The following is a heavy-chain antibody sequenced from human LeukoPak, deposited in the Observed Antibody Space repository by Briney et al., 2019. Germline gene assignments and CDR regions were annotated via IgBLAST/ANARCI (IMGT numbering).Heavy chain of an antibody. J-gene: IGHJ2*01. CDR1: GGSISSGSYY. D-gene: IGHD6-19*01. Sequence: SETLSLTCTVSGGSISSGSYYWSWIRQPAGKGLEWIGRIYTSGSTNYNPYPKSRVTISVDTSKNQFSLKLSSVAAADTAVYYCAATSIAVAAWYFDLWGRGTLVTVSS. CDR3: AATSIAVAAWYFDL. CDR2: IYTSGST. V-gene: IGHV4-61*02.